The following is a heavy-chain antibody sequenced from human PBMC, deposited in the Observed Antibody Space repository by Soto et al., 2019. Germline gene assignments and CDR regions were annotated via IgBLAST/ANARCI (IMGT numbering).Heavy chain of an antibody. J-gene: IGHJ5*02. D-gene: IGHD2-2*01. V-gene: IGHV1-3*01. CDR3: ARDRYCSSTSCLWFDP. CDR2: INAGNGNT. Sequence: ASVKVSCKASGYTFTSYAMHWVRQAPGQRLEWMGWINAGNGNTKYSQKFQGRVTITRDTSASTAYMELSSLRSEDTAVYYCARDRYCSSTSCLWFDPWGQGTLVTVSS. CDR1: GYTFTSYA.